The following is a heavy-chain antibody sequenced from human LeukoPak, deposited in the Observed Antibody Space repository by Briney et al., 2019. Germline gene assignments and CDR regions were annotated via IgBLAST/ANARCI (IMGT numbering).Heavy chain of an antibody. J-gene: IGHJ4*02. CDR3: ARVRWGGLYYFDY. CDR1: GYTFRSYR. Sequence: GGSLRLSCAASGYTFRSYRMHWVRQAPGKGLEWVSSISSSSSYIYYADSVKGRFTISRDNAKNSMYLQMKSLRAEDTAVYYCARVRWGGLYYFDYWGQGALVTVSS. CDR2: ISSSSSYI. V-gene: IGHV3-21*01. D-gene: IGHD3-16*01.